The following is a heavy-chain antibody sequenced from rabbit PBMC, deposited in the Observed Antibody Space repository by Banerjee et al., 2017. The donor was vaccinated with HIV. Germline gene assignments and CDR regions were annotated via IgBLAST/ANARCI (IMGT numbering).Heavy chain of an antibody. V-gene: IGHV1S40*01. D-gene: IGHD6-1*01. Sequence: QSLEESGGDLVKPGASLTLTCTASGFSFSSSYYMCWVRQAPGKGLEWIACIYTGGSGSTYYATWAEGRFTISGTSSTTVTLQMTSLTAADTATYFCARGYTGYGYAINLWGPGTLVTVS. CDR2: IYTGGSGST. J-gene: IGHJ4*01. CDR3: ARGYTGYGYAINL. CDR1: GFSFSSSYY.